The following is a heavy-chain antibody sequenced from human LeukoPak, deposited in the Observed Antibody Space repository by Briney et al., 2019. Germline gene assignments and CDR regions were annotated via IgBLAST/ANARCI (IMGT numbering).Heavy chain of an antibody. D-gene: IGHD2-2*01. Sequence: SETLSLTCTLSGGSISRYNSGCRRQPAGKGLECIGRIYTSGSTNYNPSLKSRVPMSVDTSKNQFSLRPSSATAADTAVYYCAREDGDIVVVPAATKGGYHYYYMDVWGKGTTVTVSS. CDR2: IYTSGST. J-gene: IGHJ6*03. CDR1: GGSISRYN. CDR3: AREDGDIVVVPAATKGGYHYYYMDV. V-gene: IGHV4-4*07.